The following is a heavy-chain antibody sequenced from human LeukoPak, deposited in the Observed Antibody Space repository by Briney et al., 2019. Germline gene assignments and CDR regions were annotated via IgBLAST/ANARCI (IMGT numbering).Heavy chain of an antibody. J-gene: IGHJ6*03. CDR2: INPNNGGT. V-gene: IGHV1-18*04. CDR3: ASTDLPGYYKQMDA. CDR1: GYTFTSYD. Sequence: ASVKVSCKASGYTFTSYDMSWVRQAPGQGLEWMGWINPNNGGTNYAQKFQGRVTMTRDTSTSTAYMELRSLRSDDTAVYYGASTDLPGYYKQMDAWGKGNTFTLSS.